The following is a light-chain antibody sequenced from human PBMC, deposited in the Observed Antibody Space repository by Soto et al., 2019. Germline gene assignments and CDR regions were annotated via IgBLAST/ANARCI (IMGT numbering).Light chain of an antibody. J-gene: IGKJ1*01. CDR2: GAS. CDR3: QQYKNWPRT. V-gene: IGKV3-15*01. Sequence: EIVMTQSPVTLSVSPGERATLSCRASQSVSYNVAWYQHRPGQAPGLLIYGASTRATAIPARFTGSGSGTEFTLTISSLQSEDFALYYCQQYKNWPRTFGQGTKVDIK. CDR1: QSVSYN.